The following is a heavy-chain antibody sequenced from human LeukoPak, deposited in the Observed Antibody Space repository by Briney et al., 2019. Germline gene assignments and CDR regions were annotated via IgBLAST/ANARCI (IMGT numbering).Heavy chain of an antibody. J-gene: IGHJ4*02. CDR3: ASQTYDSSGYYVGY. D-gene: IGHD3-22*01. CDR1: GGTFSSYT. V-gene: IGHV1-69*02. CDR2: IIPILGIA. Sequence: SVKVSCKASGGTFSSYTISWVRQAPGRGLEWMGRIIPILGIANYAQKFQGRVTITADKSTSTAYMELSSLRSEDTAVYYCASQTYDSSGYYVGYWGQGTLVTVSS.